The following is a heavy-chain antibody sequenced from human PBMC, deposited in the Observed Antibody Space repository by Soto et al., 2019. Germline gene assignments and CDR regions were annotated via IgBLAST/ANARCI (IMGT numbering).Heavy chain of an antibody. D-gene: IGHD6-13*01. CDR2: IFSNDEK. CDR1: GFSLSNAGLG. CDR3: ASTYTTSWDWFDR. J-gene: IGHJ5*02. Sequence: QVTVKESGPVLVKPTETLTLTCTVSGFSLSNAGLGVSWIRQSPGKALEWLAHIFSNDEKSYSTSLKSRLTISKDPSKSQVVLTMTTMDPVATATYYCASTYTTSWDWFDRWGQGTLGTVSS. V-gene: IGHV2-26*04.